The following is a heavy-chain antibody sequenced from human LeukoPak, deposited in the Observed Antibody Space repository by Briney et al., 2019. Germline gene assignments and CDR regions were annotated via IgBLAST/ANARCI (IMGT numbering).Heavy chain of an antibody. CDR1: GFTLSSYA. J-gene: IGHJ4*02. CDR3: ARDSPGVVVTYYFDY. Sequence: GGSLRLSCAASGFTLSSYAMHWVRQAPGKGLEWVAVISYDGSNKYYADSVKGRFTISRDNSKNTLYLQMNSLRAEDTAVYYCARDSPGVVVTYYFDYWGQGTLVTVPS. CDR2: ISYDGSNK. D-gene: IGHD3-22*01. V-gene: IGHV3-30*04.